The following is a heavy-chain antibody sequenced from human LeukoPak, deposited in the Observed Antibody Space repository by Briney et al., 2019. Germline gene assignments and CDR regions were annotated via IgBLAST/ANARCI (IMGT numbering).Heavy chain of an antibody. Sequence: SETLSLTCTVSGGSISSSSYYWGWIRQPPGKGLEWIGSIYYSGSTYYNPSLKSRVTISVDTSKNQFSLKLSSVTAADTAVYYCARRGAGGYYDSSALDVWGKGTTVTISS. J-gene: IGHJ6*04. CDR2: IYYSGST. CDR3: ARRGAGGYYDSSALDV. V-gene: IGHV4-39*01. D-gene: IGHD3-22*01. CDR1: GGSISSSSYY.